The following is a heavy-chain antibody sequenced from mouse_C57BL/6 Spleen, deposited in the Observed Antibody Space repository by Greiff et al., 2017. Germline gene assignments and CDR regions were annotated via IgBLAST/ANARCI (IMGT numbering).Heavy chain of an antibody. CDR3: AVITTVVAPDD. CDR1: GFNIKDYY. D-gene: IGHD1-1*01. CDR2: IDPEDGET. Sequence: EVKLMESGAELVKPGASVKLSCTASGFNIKDYYMHWVKQRTEQGLEWIGRIDPEDGETKYAPKFQGKATITADTSSNTAYLQLSSLTSEDTAVYYCAVITTVVAPDDWGQGTTLTVSS. J-gene: IGHJ2*01. V-gene: IGHV14-2*01.